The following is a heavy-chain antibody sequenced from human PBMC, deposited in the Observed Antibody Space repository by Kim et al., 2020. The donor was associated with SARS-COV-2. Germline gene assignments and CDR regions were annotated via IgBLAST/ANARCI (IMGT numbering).Heavy chain of an antibody. CDR1: GFTFNNAW. CDR3: TTDSYDSSGYCRH. CDR2: IKSKTDGGTT. Sequence: GGSLRLSCAASGFTFNNAWMTWVRQAPGKGPEWVGLIKSKTDGGTTEYAAPVKGRFTISRDDPKNTLYLQMNSLKTGDTAVYYCTTDSYDSSGYCRHWGQGTLVTVSS. J-gene: IGHJ1*01. V-gene: IGHV3-15*01. D-gene: IGHD3-22*01.